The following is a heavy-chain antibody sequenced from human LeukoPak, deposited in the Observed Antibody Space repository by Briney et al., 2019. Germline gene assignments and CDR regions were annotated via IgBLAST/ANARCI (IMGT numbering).Heavy chain of an antibody. J-gene: IGHJ4*02. CDR2: IIPILGIA. D-gene: IGHD3-10*01. CDR3: ATARDSHGDFDY. Sequence: PGGSLRLSCAASGSTFSIYSITWVRQAPGQGLEWMGRIIPILGIANYAQKFQGRVTITADKSTSTAYMELSSLRSEDTAVYYCATARDSHGDFDYWGQGTLVTVSS. V-gene: IGHV1-69*02. CDR1: GSTFSIYS.